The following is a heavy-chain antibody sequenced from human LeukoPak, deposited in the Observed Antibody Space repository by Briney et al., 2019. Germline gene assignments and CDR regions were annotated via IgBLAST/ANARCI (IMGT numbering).Heavy chain of an antibody. D-gene: IGHD2-21*01. J-gene: IGHJ4*02. CDR3: AKDWEAYCGGDCYSAFDY. V-gene: IGHV3-30*02. Sequence: GGSLRLSCAASAFTVSSYAMQWVRQAPGKGLEWVTFIRYAGSKKYYADSVKGRFTISRDNSKNMLYLQMNSLRTEDSAVYYCAKDWEAYCGGDCYSAFDYWGQGTLVTVSS. CDR2: IRYAGSKK. CDR1: AFTVSSYA.